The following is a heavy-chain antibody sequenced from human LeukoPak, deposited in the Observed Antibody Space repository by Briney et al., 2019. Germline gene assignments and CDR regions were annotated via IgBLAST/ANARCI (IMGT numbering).Heavy chain of an antibody. CDR3: VRDSLVGYGHRYFDC. CDR2: IKQDGSEK. J-gene: IGHJ4*02. D-gene: IGHD5-18*01. Sequence: GGSLRLSCVASGFTFSSHWMSWVRQAPGKGLEWVANIKQDGSEKKYVDSVKGRLTISRDNAKNSLCLQMNSLRVEDTAVYYCVRDSLVGYGHRYFDCWGQGTLVTVSS. CDR1: GFTFSSHW. V-gene: IGHV3-7*01.